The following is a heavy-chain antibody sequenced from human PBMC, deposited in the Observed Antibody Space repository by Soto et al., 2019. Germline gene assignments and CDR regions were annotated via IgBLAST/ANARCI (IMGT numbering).Heavy chain of an antibody. D-gene: IGHD2-15*01. J-gene: IGHJ4*02. Sequence: EVQLLESGGGLVQPGGYLRLSCAASGYTVSSYAMSGVRQAPGKGLEWVSAISGSGGSTYYADSVKGRFTISRDNSKNTLYLQMNSLRAEDTAVYYCAKDPLVVAATNGDYWGQGTLVTVSS. V-gene: IGHV3-23*01. CDR3: AKDPLVVAATNGDY. CDR2: ISGSGGST. CDR1: GYTVSSYA.